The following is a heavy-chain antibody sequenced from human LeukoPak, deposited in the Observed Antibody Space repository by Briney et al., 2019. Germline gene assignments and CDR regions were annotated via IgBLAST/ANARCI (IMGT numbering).Heavy chain of an antibody. D-gene: IGHD4-17*01. CDR2: INPNSGGT. CDR3: ARELTTVTPPCADAFDI. V-gene: IGHV1-2*02. Sequence: ASVKVSCKDSGYTFTGYYMHWVRQAPGQGLEWMGWINPNSGGTNYAQKFQGRVTMTRDTSISTAYMELSRLRSDDTAVYYCARELTTVTPPCADAFDIWGQGTMVTVSS. J-gene: IGHJ3*02. CDR1: GYTFTGYY.